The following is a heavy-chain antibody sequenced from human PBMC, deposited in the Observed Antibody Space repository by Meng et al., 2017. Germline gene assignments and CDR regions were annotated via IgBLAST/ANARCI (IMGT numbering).Heavy chain of an antibody. CDR1: GYNFPDYY. D-gene: IGHD6-25*01. Sequence: GQLGLSGAEGKNPWAQGKVSCKPSGYNFPDYYIHWVRRAPGQGLEWMGRINPKSGDTHYAQKFQARVTMTGDTSISTAYMELSGLRSDDTAMYYCARDEDISAAGKLFGDYWGQGTLVTVSS. CDR3: ARDEDISAAGKLFGDY. J-gene: IGHJ4*02. CDR2: INPKSGDT. V-gene: IGHV1-2*06.